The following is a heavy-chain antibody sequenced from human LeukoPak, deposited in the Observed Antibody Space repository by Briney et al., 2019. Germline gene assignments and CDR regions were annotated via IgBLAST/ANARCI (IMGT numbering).Heavy chain of an antibody. CDR2: INHSGST. Sequence: SETLSLTCAVYGGSLSDYYWNWIRQPPGKGLEWIGEINHSGSTNYNPSLRSRVTISVDTSKNQFSLKLSSVTAADTAVYYCARSPNYYDDQDYWGQGTLVTVSS. J-gene: IGHJ4*02. D-gene: IGHD3-22*01. CDR1: GGSLSDYY. CDR3: ARSPNYYDDQDY. V-gene: IGHV4-34*01.